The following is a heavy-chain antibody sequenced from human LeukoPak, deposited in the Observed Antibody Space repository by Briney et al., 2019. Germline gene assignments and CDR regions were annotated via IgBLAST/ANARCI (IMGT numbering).Heavy chain of an antibody. CDR3: ARVDGVATSSPPSANGKNWFDP. J-gene: IGHJ5*02. Sequence: SETLSLTCAVYGGSFSGYYWSWIRQPPGKGLEWIGEINHSGSTNYNPSLKSRVTISVDTSKNQFSLKLSSVTAADTAVYYCARVDGVATSSPPSANGKNWFDPWGQGTLVTVSS. D-gene: IGHD5-12*01. CDR2: INHSGST. V-gene: IGHV4-34*01. CDR1: GGSFSGYY.